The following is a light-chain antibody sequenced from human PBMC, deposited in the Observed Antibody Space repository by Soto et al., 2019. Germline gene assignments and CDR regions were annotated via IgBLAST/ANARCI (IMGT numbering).Light chain of an antibody. V-gene: IGKV1-9*01. J-gene: IGKJ2*01. CDR1: QGISSY. CDR2: AAS. Sequence: DIQLTQSPSFLSASVGDRVTITCRASQGISSYLAWYQQKPGKAPKLLIYAASTLQSGVPSRFSGSGSGTEFTLTISILQPEYFATYYCQQLNSYPQNTFGQGTKLEIK. CDR3: QQLNSYPQNT.